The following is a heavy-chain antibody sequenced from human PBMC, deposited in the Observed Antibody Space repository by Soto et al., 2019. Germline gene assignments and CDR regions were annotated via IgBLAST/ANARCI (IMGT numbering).Heavy chain of an antibody. Sequence: QVQLVQSGAEVKKPGASVKVSCKASGYTFASYAISWMRQAPGQGLEWMGWISAYNGNTNYAQKLQGRVTMTTDTSTSTADMELRSLRSVDTAVYYCARDPPPPDYWGQGTLVTISS. CDR3: ARDPPPPDY. CDR2: ISAYNGNT. J-gene: IGHJ4*02. V-gene: IGHV1-18*01. CDR1: GYTFASYA.